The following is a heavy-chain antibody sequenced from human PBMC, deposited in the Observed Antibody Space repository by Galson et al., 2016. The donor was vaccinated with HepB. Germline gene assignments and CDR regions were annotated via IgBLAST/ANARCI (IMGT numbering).Heavy chain of an antibody. CDR1: GFTFTNYG. J-gene: IGHJ3*01. V-gene: IGHV3-30*18. CDR2: ITNDGSKR. CDR3: AKRDLLWFGDPNAFDV. D-gene: IGHD3-10*01. Sequence: SLRLSCAASGFTFTNYGMNWLRQAPGKGLEGVAYITNDGSKRYSADSVKGRFTISRDNSKNTLFLHMSSLRAEDTAVYYCAKRDLLWFGDPNAFDVWGQGTMVTVSS.